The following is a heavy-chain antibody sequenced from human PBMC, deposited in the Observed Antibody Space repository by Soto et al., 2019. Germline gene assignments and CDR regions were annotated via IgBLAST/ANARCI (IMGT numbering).Heavy chain of an antibody. V-gene: IGHV4-4*02. Sequence: SETLSLTCAVSGGSISSSNWWSWVRQPPGKGLEWIGEIYHSGSTNYNPSLKSRVTISVDKSKNQFSLKLSSVTAADTAVYYCARRVRRDGYNWDFDYWGQGTLVTVSS. J-gene: IGHJ4*02. CDR3: ARRVRRDGYNWDFDY. D-gene: IGHD5-12*01. CDR2: IYHSGST. CDR1: GGSISSSNW.